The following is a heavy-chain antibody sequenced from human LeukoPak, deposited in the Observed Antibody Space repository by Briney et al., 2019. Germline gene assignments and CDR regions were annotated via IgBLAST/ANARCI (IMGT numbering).Heavy chain of an antibody. CDR1: GGSISSYY. D-gene: IGHD4-23*01. CDR3: AREGLNPTVVKGGFDY. J-gene: IGHJ4*02. V-gene: IGHV4-59*01. Sequence: PSETLSLTCTVSGGSISSYYWSWIRQPPGKGLEWIGYIYYSGSTNYNPSLKSRVTISVDTSKNQFSLKLSSVTAADTAVYYCAREGLNPTVVKGGFDYWGQGTLVTVSS. CDR2: IYYSGST.